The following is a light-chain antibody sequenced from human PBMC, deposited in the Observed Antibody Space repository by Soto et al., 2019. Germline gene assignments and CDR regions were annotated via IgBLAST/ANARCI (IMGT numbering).Light chain of an antibody. J-gene: IGLJ1*01. V-gene: IGLV2-14*01. CDR1: SSDVGGYNY. CDR3: SSYTSSRTYV. Sequence: QSALTQPASVSGSPGQSITISCTGTSSDVGGYNYVSWYQQHPGEAPKLMIYEVSNRPSGVSNRFSGSKSGNTASLTVSGLQAEDEADYYCSSYTSSRTYVFGTGTKVTVL. CDR2: EVS.